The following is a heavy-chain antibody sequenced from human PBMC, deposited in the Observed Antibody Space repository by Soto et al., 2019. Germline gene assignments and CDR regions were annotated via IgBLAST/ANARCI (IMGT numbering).Heavy chain of an antibody. CDR3: ARAYEVDIVATIVSWFDP. D-gene: IGHD5-12*01. J-gene: IGHJ5*02. V-gene: IGHV3-21*01. CDR2: ISSSSSYI. CDR1: GFTFSSYS. Sequence: PGGSLRLSCAASGFTFSSYSMNWVRQAPGKGPEWVSSISSSSSYIYYADSVKGRFTISRDNAKNSLYLQMNSLRAGDTAVYYCARAYEVDIVATIVSWFDPWGQGTLVTVSS.